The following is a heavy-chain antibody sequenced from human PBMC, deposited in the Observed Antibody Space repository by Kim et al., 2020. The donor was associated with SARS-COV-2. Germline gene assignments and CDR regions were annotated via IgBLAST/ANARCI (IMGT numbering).Heavy chain of an antibody. Sequence: GGSLRLSCAASGFTFSSYGMHWVRQAPGKGLEWVAVISYDGSNKYYADSVKGRFTISRDNSKNTLYLQMNSLRAEDTAVYYCARERVGNCSGCSCYSDY. CDR2: ISYDGSNK. CDR3: ARERVGNCSGCSCYSDY. V-gene: IGHV3-33*05. J-gene: IGHJ4*03. D-gene: IGHD2-15*01. CDR1: GFTFSSYG.